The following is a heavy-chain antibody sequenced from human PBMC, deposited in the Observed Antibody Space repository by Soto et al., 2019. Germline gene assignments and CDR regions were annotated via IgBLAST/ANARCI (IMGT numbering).Heavy chain of an antibody. Sequence: QVQLVQSEAEVQKPGASVKVSCKTSGYIFKNYGIIWVRQAPGQGLEWLGWIYPKEDRANIAQNLQGRVTLTTDTPTSTAYIELRSLRFDDSAVYFCARDIDYDIDYWGKGTLVTVSS. J-gene: IGHJ4*02. V-gene: IGHV1-18*01. CDR3: ARDIDYDIDY. CDR2: IYPKEDRA. D-gene: IGHD4-17*01. CDR1: GYIFKNYG.